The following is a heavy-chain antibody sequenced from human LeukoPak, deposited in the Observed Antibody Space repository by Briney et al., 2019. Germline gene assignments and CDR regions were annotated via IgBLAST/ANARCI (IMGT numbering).Heavy chain of an antibody. Sequence: GGSLRLSCAASGFTFSSYAMHWVRQAPGKGLEWVAVISYDGSNKYYADSVKGRFTISRDNSKNTLYLQMNGLRAEDTAVYYCARLGDYSNKDWGQGTLVTVSS. CDR1: GFTFSSYA. J-gene: IGHJ4*02. V-gene: IGHV3-30-3*01. CDR3: ARLGDYSNKD. D-gene: IGHD4-11*01. CDR2: ISYDGSNK.